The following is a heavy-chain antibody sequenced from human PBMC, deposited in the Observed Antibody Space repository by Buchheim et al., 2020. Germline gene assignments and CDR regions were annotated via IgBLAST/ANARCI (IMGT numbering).Heavy chain of an antibody. CDR2: IYYSGST. V-gene: IGHV4-61*01. CDR3: ARDGLYDSSGYYLY. Sequence: QVQLQESGPGLVKPSETLSLTCTVSGGSVSSGSYYWSWIRQPPGKGLEWIGYIYYSGSTNYNPSLKSRVTISVATSKNQLSLKLSSVTAADTAVYYCARDGLYDSSGYYLYWGQGTL. J-gene: IGHJ4*02. CDR1: GGSVSSGSYY. D-gene: IGHD3-22*01.